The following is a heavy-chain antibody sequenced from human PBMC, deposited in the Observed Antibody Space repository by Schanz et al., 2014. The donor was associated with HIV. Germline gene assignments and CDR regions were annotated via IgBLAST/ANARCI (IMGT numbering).Heavy chain of an antibody. CDR3: ARGGRYRGYDFPPHYYYGMDV. Sequence: QVQLQESGPGLVKPSQTLSLTCTVSGGSISSGGYYWSWIRQHPGKGLEWIGYIYYSGSTYYNPSLKSRVSISVDPSKNRFSLKLSSVTAADTAVYYCARGGRYRGYDFPPHYYYGMDVWGQGTTVTVSS. D-gene: IGHD5-12*01. V-gene: IGHV4-31*03. CDR1: GGSISSGGYY. CDR2: IYYSGST. J-gene: IGHJ6*02.